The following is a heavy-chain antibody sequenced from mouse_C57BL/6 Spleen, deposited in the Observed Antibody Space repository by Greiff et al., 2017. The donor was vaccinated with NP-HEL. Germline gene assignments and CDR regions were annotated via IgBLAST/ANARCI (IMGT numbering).Heavy chain of an antibody. J-gene: IGHJ2*01. Sequence: EVMLVESGGGLVKPGGSLKLSCAASGFTFSSYAMSWVRQTPEKRLEWVATISDGGSYTYYPDNVKGRFTISRDNAKNNLYLQMSHLKSEDTAMYYCARERGDFYYFDYWGQGTTLTVSS. CDR2: ISDGGSYT. V-gene: IGHV5-4*01. CDR1: GFTFSSYA. CDR3: ARERGDFYYFDY.